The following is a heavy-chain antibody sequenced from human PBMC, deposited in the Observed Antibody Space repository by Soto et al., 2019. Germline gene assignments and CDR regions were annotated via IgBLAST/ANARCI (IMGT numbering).Heavy chain of an antibody. J-gene: IGHJ3*02. Sequence: QLHLVQSGAVVKKPGASVTVSCSASGYPVTAYYMHWVRQAPGRGLEWMGGINPATGAAKYTQTFQGRVTLPRDTSTSTGFMELRGRASEDTADFYCARGGGVGVAGSAAFDMWGQGTLVTVSS. CDR3: ARGGGVGVAGSAAFDM. V-gene: IGHV1-2*02. D-gene: IGHD3-3*01. CDR1: GYPVTAYY. CDR2: INPATGAA.